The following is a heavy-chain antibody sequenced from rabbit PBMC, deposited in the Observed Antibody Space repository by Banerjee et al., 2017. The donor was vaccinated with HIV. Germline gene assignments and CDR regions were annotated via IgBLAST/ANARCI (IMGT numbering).Heavy chain of an antibody. D-gene: IGHD8-1*01. CDR3: ARDTGSSFSSYGMDL. J-gene: IGHJ6*01. CDR2: INTATGKA. Sequence: QEQLEESGGGLVKPEGSLTLTCKASGFSFSGRDVMCWVRQAPGKGLEWIACINTATGKAVYATWAKGRFTFSKTSSTTVTLQMTSLTAADTATYFCARDTGSSFSSYGMDLWGPGTLVTVS. CDR1: GFSFSGRDV. V-gene: IGHV1S45*01.